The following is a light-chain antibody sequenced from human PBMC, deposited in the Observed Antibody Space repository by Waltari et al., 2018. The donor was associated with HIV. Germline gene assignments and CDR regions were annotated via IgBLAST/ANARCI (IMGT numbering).Light chain of an antibody. J-gene: IGLJ3*02. CDR2: EGS. V-gene: IGLV2-23*01. Sequence: QSALTQPASVSGSPGPSITISCTGTSSDFGRYNLVSWYQQHPGKAPKLMIYEGSKRPSGVSNRFSGSKSGNTASLTISGLQAEDEADYYCCSYAGSSPVFGGGTKLTVL. CDR1: SSDFGRYNL. CDR3: CSYAGSSPV.